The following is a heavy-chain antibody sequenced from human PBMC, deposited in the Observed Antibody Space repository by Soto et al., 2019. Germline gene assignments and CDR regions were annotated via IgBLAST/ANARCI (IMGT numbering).Heavy chain of an antibody. CDR3: ASHYYDSSGYYFDY. D-gene: IGHD3-22*01. V-gene: IGHV4-30-2*01. CDR2: IYHSGST. J-gene: IGHJ4*02. Sequence: SETLSLTCAVSGGSISSGGYSWSWIRQPPGKGLEWIGYIYHSGSTYYNPSLKSRVTISVDRSKNQFSLKLSSVTAADTAVYYCASHYYDSSGYYFDYWGQGTLVTVSS. CDR1: GGSISSGGYS.